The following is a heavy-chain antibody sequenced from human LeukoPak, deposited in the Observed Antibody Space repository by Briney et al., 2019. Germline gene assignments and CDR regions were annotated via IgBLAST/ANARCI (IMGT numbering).Heavy chain of an antibody. Sequence: GGSLRLSCTASGFTFSSHWMHWVRQAPGKGLVWVSRINFDGSSTNYADSVKGRFTISRDNAKNSLYLQMNSLRAEDTAVYYCARVFRYYYDSSGYPCDYWGQGTLVTVSS. V-gene: IGHV3-74*01. CDR1: GFTFSSHW. CDR2: INFDGSST. D-gene: IGHD3-22*01. J-gene: IGHJ4*02. CDR3: ARVFRYYYDSSGYPCDY.